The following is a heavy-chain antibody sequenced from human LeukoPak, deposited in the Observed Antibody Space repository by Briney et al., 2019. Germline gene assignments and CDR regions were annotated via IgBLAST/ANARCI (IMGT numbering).Heavy chain of an antibody. CDR2: IYYSGST. J-gene: IGHJ4*02. Sequence: PSETLSLTCTVSGYSISSGYYWGWIRPPPGKGLEWIGSIYYSGSTYYNPSLKSRVTISVDTSKNQFSLKLSSVTAADTAVYYCAREMSGFFDYWGQGTLVTVSS. V-gene: IGHV4-38-2*02. CDR3: AREMSGFFDY. D-gene: IGHD5-12*01. CDR1: GYSISSGYY.